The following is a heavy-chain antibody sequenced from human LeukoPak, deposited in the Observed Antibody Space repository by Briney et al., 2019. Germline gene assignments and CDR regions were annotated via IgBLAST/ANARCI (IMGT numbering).Heavy chain of an antibody. V-gene: IGHV3-30*18. CDR2: ISYDGSNK. D-gene: IGHD2-15*01. Sequence: GGSLRLSCAASGFTFSSYGMHWVRQAPGKGLEWVAVISYDGSNKYYADSVKGRFTISRDNSKITLYLQMNSLRAEDTAVYYCAKDLASCSGGSCYSGGFDPRGQGTLVTVSS. CDR1: GFTFSSYG. J-gene: IGHJ5*02. CDR3: AKDLASCSGGSCYSGGFDP.